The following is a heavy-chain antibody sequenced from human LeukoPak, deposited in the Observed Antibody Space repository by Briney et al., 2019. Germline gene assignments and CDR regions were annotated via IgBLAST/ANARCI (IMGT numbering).Heavy chain of an antibody. D-gene: IGHD4-17*01. Sequence: SETLSLTCTVSGGSISSYYWSWIRQPPGKGLEWIGYIYYSGSTNYNPSLKSRVTISVDTSKNQFSLKPSSVTAADTAVYYCARHGYGDYLTPEHYYGMDVWGQGTTVTVSS. J-gene: IGHJ6*02. V-gene: IGHV4-59*08. CDR2: IYYSGST. CDR3: ARHGYGDYLTPEHYYGMDV. CDR1: GGSISSYY.